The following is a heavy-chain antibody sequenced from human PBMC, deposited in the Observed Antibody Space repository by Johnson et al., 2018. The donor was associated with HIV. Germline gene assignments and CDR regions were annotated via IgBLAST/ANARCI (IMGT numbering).Heavy chain of an antibody. Sequence: VLLVESGGGLVQPGRSLRLSCAASGFTFDDYAMHWVRQAPGKGLEWVSGISRDSGDKGYADSVKGRFTISRDNAKNSLYLQMNSLRAEDTAVYYCSRDQFRKGGDQLVGDAFDIWGQGTMGTVSS. CDR3: SRDQFRKGGDQLVGDAFDI. J-gene: IGHJ3*02. CDR2: ISRDSGDK. CDR1: GFTFDDYA. V-gene: IGHV3-9*01. D-gene: IGHD1-26*01.